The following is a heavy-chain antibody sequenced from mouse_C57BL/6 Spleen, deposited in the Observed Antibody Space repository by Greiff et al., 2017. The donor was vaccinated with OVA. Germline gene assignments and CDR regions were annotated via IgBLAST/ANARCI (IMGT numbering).Heavy chain of an antibody. CDR1: GYTFTSYW. CDR2: IYPSDSET. D-gene: IGHD3-3*01. J-gene: IGHJ2*01. CDR3: ARGRYFDY. Sequence: QVHVKQPGAELVRPGSSVKLSCKASGYTFTSYWMDWVKQRPGQGLEWIGNIYPSDSETHYNQKFKDKATLTVDKSSSTAYMQLSSLTSEDSAVYYCARGRYFDYWGQGTTLTVSS. V-gene: IGHV1-61*01.